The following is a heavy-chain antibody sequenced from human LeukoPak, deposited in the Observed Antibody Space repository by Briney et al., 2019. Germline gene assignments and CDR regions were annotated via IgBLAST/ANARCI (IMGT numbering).Heavy chain of an antibody. CDR3: ATLWFGDADY. Sequence: PGGSLRLSCAASGFTFSSYSMNWVRQAPGKGLEWVSSISSSSSYIYYADSVKGRFTISRDNAKNSLYPQMNSLRAEDTAVYYCATLWFGDADYWGQGTLVTVSS. CDR2: ISSSSSYI. J-gene: IGHJ4*02. CDR1: GFTFSSYS. V-gene: IGHV3-21*01. D-gene: IGHD3-10*01.